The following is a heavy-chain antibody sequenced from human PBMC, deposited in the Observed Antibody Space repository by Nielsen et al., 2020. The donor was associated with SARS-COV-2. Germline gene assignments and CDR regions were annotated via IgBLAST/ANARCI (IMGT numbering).Heavy chain of an antibody. D-gene: IGHD6-19*01. J-gene: IGHJ4*02. Sequence: GESLKISCSASAFTFSDFYMSWIRQAPGKGLEWVSYISGSSSYTNYTDSVKGRFTISRDNAKNSLYLQMNSLSAEDTAVYYCARDLQWPIDYWGQGTLVTVSS. CDR1: AFTFSDFY. CDR3: ARDLQWPIDY. V-gene: IGHV3-11*06. CDR2: ISGSSSYT.